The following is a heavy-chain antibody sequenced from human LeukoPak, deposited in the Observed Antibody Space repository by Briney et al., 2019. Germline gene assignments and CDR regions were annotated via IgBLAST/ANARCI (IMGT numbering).Heavy chain of an antibody. CDR1: GFTFSKNG. D-gene: IGHD3-22*01. J-gene: IGHJ4*02. Sequence: GGSLRLSCAASGFTFSKNGMSWVRQAPGKGLEWVSASRGSGGDTYYADSVKGRFTISRDNSKNMLYLQMNSLRAEDTAVYYCAKYYNDSSGNFYYFDYWGQGTLVTVSS. V-gene: IGHV3-23*01. CDR2: SRGSGGDT. CDR3: AKYYNDSSGNFYYFDY.